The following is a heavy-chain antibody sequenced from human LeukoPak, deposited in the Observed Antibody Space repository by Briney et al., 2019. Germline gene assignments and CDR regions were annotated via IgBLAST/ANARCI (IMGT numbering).Heavy chain of an antibody. J-gene: IGHJ4*02. CDR1: GFTFGDYA. Sequence: PGGSLRLSCTASGFTFGDYAMSWVRQAPGKGLEWVGFIRSKAYGGTTEYAASVKGRCTISRDDSKSIAYLQMNSLKTEDTAVYYCTRGRRGYSYGYNDYWRQGTLVTVSS. CDR2: IRSKAYGGTT. CDR3: TRGRRGYSYGYNDY. V-gene: IGHV3-49*04. D-gene: IGHD5-18*01.